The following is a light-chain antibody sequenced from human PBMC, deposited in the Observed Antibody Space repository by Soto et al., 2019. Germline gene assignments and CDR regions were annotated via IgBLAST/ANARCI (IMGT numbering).Light chain of an antibody. Sequence: EIVLTQSPAALSLSPGERATLSCRASQDIGTYLAWFQQRPGQAPRLLIYDTSNRATGIPARFSGSRSGTDFTLTITSLEPEDFAVYYCQQRSKWSRTFGQGTKLEIK. CDR3: QQRSKWSRT. CDR2: DTS. CDR1: QDIGTY. J-gene: IGKJ2*01. V-gene: IGKV3-11*01.